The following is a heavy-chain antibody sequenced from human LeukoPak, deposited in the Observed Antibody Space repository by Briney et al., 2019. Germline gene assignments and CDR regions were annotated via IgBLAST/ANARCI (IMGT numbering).Heavy chain of an antibody. CDR1: GFTFSRYW. D-gene: IGHD2-15*01. J-gene: IGHJ2*01. V-gene: IGHV3-74*01. CDR3: ARGGVVGATQVLWYFDL. Sequence: GGSLRLSCAASGFTFSRYWMHWVRQAPGKGLVWVSRINSDESRTSYADSVKGRFTISRDNAKNTLYLQMNNLRAEDTAVYYCARGGVVGATQVLWYFDLWGRGTLVTVSS. CDR2: INSDESRT.